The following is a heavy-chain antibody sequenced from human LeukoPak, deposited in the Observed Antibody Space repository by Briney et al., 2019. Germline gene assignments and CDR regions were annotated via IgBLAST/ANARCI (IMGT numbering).Heavy chain of an antibody. CDR3: ARDPTVYYYDSSGYYYYFDY. CDR2: ISAYNGNT. D-gene: IGHD3-22*01. J-gene: IGHJ4*02. V-gene: IGHV1-18*01. Sequence: ASVTVSCKASGYTFTSYGISWVRQAPGQGLEWMGWISAYNGNTNYAQKLQGRVTMTTDTSKSTAYMELRSLRSDDTAVYYCARDPTVYYYDSSGYYYYFDYWGQGTLVTVSS. CDR1: GYTFTSYG.